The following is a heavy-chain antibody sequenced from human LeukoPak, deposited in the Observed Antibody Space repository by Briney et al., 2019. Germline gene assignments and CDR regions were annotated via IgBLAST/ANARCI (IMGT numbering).Heavy chain of an antibody. D-gene: IGHD3-3*01. V-gene: IGHV3-74*01. CDR3: ARDSRITIVGVVIRPRNWFDP. CDR2: INSDGSST. Sequence: GGSLRLSCAASGFTFSSYWMHWVRQAPGKGLVWVSRINSDGSSTSYADSVKGRFTISRDNAKNTLYLQMNSLRAEDTAVYYCARDSRITIVGVVIRPRNWFDPWGQGTLVTVSS. J-gene: IGHJ5*02. CDR1: GFTFSSYW.